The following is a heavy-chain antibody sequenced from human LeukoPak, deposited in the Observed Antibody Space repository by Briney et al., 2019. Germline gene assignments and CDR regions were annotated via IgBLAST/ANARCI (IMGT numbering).Heavy chain of an antibody. CDR1: GFSLSTSGVG. Sequence: SGPTLVNPTQTLTLTCTISGFSLSTSGVGVGWIRQPPGKALEWLALIYWDDDKRYSPSLKTRLTITKDTSKNQVVLTMTHMDPVDTATYYCAHRTSMVRGVMSYNWFDPWGQGTLVTVSS. CDR3: AHRTSMVRGVMSYNWFDP. V-gene: IGHV2-5*02. D-gene: IGHD3-10*01. CDR2: IYWDDDK. J-gene: IGHJ5*02.